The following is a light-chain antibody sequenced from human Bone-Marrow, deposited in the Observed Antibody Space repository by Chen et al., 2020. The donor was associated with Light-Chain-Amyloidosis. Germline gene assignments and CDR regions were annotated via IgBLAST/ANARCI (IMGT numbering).Light chain of an antibody. CDR3: QSADSSGTYEVI. CDR1: ALPTKY. CDR2: RDT. Sequence: SYELPQPPSLSVSSGPTARITFSGDALPTKYAYLYQQKPGQAPVLVIHRDTERPSGISQRFSGSSSGTTATLTISGVQAEDEADYHCQSADSSGTYEVIFGGGTKLTVL. V-gene: IGLV3-25*03. J-gene: IGLJ2*01.